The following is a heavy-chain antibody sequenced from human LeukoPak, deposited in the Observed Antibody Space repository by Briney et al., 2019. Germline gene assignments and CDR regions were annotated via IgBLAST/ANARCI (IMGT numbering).Heavy chain of an antibody. D-gene: IGHD6-13*01. V-gene: IGHV3-23*01. J-gene: IGHJ5*02. Sequence: GGSLRLSCAASGFTFINYAMSWVRQAPGKGLEWVSGICCSGDSTHYADSVKGRFTISGDNSKNTVYLHMNSLTDEDTAVYYCAKGSHQQLVTWFDPWGQGTLVTVFS. CDR3: AKGSHQQLVTWFDP. CDR1: GFTFINYA. CDR2: ICCSGDST.